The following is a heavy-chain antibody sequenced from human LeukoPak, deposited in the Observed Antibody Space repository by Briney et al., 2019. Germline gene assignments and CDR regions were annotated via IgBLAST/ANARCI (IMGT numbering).Heavy chain of an antibody. CDR3: AKSHPGGYDSSGYYYGEYFQH. V-gene: IGHV3-23*01. J-gene: IGHJ1*01. CDR2: ISGSGGST. Sequence: GGSLRLSCAASGFTFSSYAMSWVRQAPGKGLEWVSAISGSGGSTYYADSVKGRFTISRDNSKNTLYLQMNSLRAEDTAVYYCAKSHPGGYDSSGYYYGEYFQHWGQGTLVTVSS. D-gene: IGHD3-22*01. CDR1: GFTFSSYA.